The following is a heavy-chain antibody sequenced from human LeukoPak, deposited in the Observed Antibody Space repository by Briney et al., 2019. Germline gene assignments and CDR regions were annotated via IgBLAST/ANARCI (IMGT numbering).Heavy chain of an antibody. CDR1: GFTFSSYG. Sequence: GGSLRLSCAASGFTFSSYGMHWVRQAPGKGLEWVAVISYDGSNKYYADSVKGRFTISRDNSKNTLYLQMNSLRAEDTAVYYCAKDHYYDSSGYYYIGGYWGQGTLVTVSS. J-gene: IGHJ4*02. CDR2: ISYDGSNK. V-gene: IGHV3-30*18. D-gene: IGHD3-22*01. CDR3: AKDHYYDSSGYYYIGGY.